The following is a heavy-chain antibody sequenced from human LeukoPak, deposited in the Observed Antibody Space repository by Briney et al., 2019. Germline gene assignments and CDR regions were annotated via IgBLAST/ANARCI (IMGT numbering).Heavy chain of an antibody. Sequence: GGSLRLSCAASGFTFDDYTMHWVRQAPGKGLEWVSLISWDGGSTYYADSVKGRFTISRDSSKNSIFLQMNSLRAEDTAVYYCARGDFDYWGQGTLVTVSS. CDR2: ISWDGGST. J-gene: IGHJ4*02. V-gene: IGHV3-43*01. CDR1: GFTFDDYT. CDR3: ARGDFDY.